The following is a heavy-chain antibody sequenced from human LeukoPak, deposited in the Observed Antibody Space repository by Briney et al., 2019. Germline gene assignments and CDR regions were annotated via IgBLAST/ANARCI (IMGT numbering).Heavy chain of an antibody. CDR2: INGAGSSI. D-gene: IGHD4-17*01. CDR3: ARGGDYKNDY. Sequence: GGSLRLSCAASGFTFSSYWMHWVRQTPGKGLVWVSRINGAGSSIGYADSVKGRVTISRDNAKNTLYLQMNNLRAEDTAVYYCARGGDYKNDYWGQGTLVTVSS. CDR1: GFTFSSYW. J-gene: IGHJ4*02. V-gene: IGHV3-74*01.